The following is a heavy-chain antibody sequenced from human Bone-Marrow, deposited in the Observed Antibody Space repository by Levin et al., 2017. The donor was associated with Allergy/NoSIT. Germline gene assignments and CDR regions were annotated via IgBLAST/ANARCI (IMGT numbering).Heavy chain of an antibody. J-gene: IGHJ6*03. D-gene: IGHD3-3*01. Sequence: SQTLSLTCTVSGGSISSGGYYWSWIRQHPGKGLEWIGYIYYSGSTYYNPSLKSRVTISVDTSKNQFSLKLSSVTAADTAVYYCAKTKKDFWSGYYTEHYDYYMDVWGKGTTVTVSS. CDR3: AKTKKDFWSGYYTEHYDYYMDV. V-gene: IGHV4-31*03. CDR2: IYYSGST. CDR1: GGSISSGGYY.